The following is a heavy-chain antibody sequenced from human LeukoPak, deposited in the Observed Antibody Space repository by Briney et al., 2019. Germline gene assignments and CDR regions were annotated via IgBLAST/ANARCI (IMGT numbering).Heavy chain of an antibody. CDR1: GYTFTSNY. CDR2: ISPSGGST. J-gene: IGHJ3*02. Sequence: VSVKVSCKAFGYTFTSNYMHWVRQAPGQGPEWMGVISPSGGSTTYAQKFQGRVTLTRDMSTSTAYMELRSLRSDDTAVYYCAMSGDLDAFDIWGQGTMVTVSS. CDR3: AMSGDLDAFDI. V-gene: IGHV1-46*01. D-gene: IGHD2-21*01.